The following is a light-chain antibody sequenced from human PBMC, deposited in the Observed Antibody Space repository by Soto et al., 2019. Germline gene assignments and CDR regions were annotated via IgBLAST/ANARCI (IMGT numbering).Light chain of an antibody. J-gene: IGKJ4*01. CDR1: QGVSSS. Sequence: DIELTQSPATLSVSPGDTVTLSCRASQGVSSSLAWYQQKPGKTPRLLIYAASNMATGIPAWFSGSGSGTDFHFTVSSLEPEDFAVYYFQQRSSWPLTFGGGTKVEIK. CDR3: QQRSSWPLT. V-gene: IGKV3-11*01. CDR2: AAS.